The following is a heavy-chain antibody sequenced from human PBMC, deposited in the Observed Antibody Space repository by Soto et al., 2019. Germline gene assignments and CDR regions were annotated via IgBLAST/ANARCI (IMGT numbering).Heavy chain of an antibody. J-gene: IGHJ6*02. CDR3: ARPSGYCISTSCYTDLDV. V-gene: IGHV1-3*01. CDR2: INAGNGNT. Sequence: ASVKVSCKASGYTFTSHAMHWVRQAPGQRLEWMGWINAGNGNTKYSQKFQGRVTITRDTSASTAYMELSSLRSEDTAVYYCARPSGYCISTSCYTDLDVWGQGTTVTVSS. CDR1: GYTFTSHA. D-gene: IGHD2-2*02.